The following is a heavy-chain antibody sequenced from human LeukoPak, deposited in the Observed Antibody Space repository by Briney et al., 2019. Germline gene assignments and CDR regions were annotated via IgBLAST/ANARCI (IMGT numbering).Heavy chain of an antibody. CDR2: IGGTGETI. J-gene: IGHJ3*01. D-gene: IGHD6-13*01. Sequence: PGGSLRLSCAASGFTFGNFTMNWVRQAPGKGLEWVSLIGGTGETIYYSDSVKGRFTVSRDNSEDRLYLQMTSLRAEDTAVYYCAKDLIPAAGIFYSPDAFDVWGQGTMVTVSS. CDR1: GFTFGNFT. V-gene: IGHV3-23*01. CDR3: AKDLIPAAGIFYSPDAFDV.